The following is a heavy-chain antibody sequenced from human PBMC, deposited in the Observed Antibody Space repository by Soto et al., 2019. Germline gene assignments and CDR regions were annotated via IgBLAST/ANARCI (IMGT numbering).Heavy chain of an antibody. Sequence: SETLSLTCTVSGGSISSGDYYWSWLRQPPGKGLEWIGYIYYSGSTYYNPSLKSRVTISVDTSKNQFSLKLSSVTAADTAVYYCARDFRNYDSSGLINWFDPWGQGTLVTVSS. J-gene: IGHJ5*02. CDR3: ARDFRNYDSSGLINWFDP. V-gene: IGHV4-30-4*01. D-gene: IGHD3-22*01. CDR1: GGSISSGDYY. CDR2: IYYSGST.